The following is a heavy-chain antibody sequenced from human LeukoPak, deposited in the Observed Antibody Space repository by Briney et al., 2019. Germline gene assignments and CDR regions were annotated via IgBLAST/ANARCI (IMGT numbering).Heavy chain of an antibody. V-gene: IGHV3-30*04. J-gene: IGHJ4*02. CDR2: ISYDGSNK. D-gene: IGHD6-13*01. CDR3: ARGNSSSVYYFDY. CDR1: GFTFSSYA. Sequence: GGSLRLSCAASGFTFSSYAMSWVRQAPGKGLEWVAVISYDGSNKYYADSVKGRFTISRDNSKNTLYLQMNSLRAEDTAVYYCARGNSSSVYYFDYWGQGTLVTVSS.